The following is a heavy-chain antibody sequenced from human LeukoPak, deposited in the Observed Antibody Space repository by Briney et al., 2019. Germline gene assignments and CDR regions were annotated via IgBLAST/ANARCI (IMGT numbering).Heavy chain of an antibody. CDR3: ARGGGLDV. CDR2: INHNGNVN. V-gene: IGHV3-7*03. J-gene: IGHJ6*02. D-gene: IGHD3-16*01. CDR1: GFTFSSYW. Sequence: QSGGSLRLSCAASGFTFSSYWMIWARQAPGKGLEWVASINHNGNVNYYVDSVKGRFTISRDNAKNSLYLQMSNLRAEDTAVYFCARGGGLDVWGQGATVTVSS.